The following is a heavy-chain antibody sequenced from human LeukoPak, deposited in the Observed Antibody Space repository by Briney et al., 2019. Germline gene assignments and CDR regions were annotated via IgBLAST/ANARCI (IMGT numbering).Heavy chain of an antibody. CDR1: GFTFSSYA. V-gene: IGHV3-23*01. CDR3: AKRGQWLLSDAFDI. J-gene: IGHJ3*02. CDR2: ISGSGDST. D-gene: IGHD6-19*01. Sequence: PGGSLRLSCAASGFTFSSYAMSWVRQAPGKGLEWVSDISGSGDSTYYADSVKGRFTISRDNAKNTLYLQMNSLRAEDTAVYYCAKRGQWLLSDAFDIWGQGTMVTVSS.